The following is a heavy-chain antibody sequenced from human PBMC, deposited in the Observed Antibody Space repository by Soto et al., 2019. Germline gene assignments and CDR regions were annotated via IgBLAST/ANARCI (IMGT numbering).Heavy chain of an antibody. J-gene: IGHJ2*01. CDR1: GGFISSGAYS. V-gene: IGHV4-30-2*01. D-gene: IGHD1-26*01. Sequence: QLQLQESGSGLVKPSQTLSLTCAVSGGFISSGAYSWSWIRQPPGKVLEWIGYIFPSGSTYYNPSLESSLTISIGTSKSHFSLNPCSVTAADTAIFVCAREGGRGSPDWFFDLWGRGTLVTVSS. CDR2: IFPSGST. CDR3: AREGGRGSPDWFFDL.